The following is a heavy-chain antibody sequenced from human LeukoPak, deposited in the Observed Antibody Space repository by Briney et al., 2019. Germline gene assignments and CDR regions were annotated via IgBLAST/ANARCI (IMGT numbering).Heavy chain of an antibody. V-gene: IGHV4-59*01. Sequence: PSETLSLTCTVSVDSIRSFYWSGIRQPPGKAREWIGHIYYSRSTNYKPSLKSRVTISVGMSKNQFSLKMTSVNAADTAVYYCGRDPGGSADYWGQGTLATVSS. J-gene: IGHJ4*02. CDR3: GRDPGGSADY. D-gene: IGHD2-15*01. CDR2: IYYSRST. CDR1: VDSIRSFY.